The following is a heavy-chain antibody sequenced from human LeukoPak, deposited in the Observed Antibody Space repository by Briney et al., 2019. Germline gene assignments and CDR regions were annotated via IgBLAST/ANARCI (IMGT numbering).Heavy chain of an antibody. Sequence: PSETLSLTCTVSGDSMSSYFWTWVRQFPGKGLEWVGYIYQTTTTYIPSLKGRVTISADMSQNQLSLKVTSVTAADTAVYYCARNFPGRTEDVWGKGTTVIVSS. J-gene: IGHJ6*04. CDR2: IYQTTT. CDR3: ARNFPGRTEDV. V-gene: IGHV4-59*01. D-gene: IGHD1-14*01. CDR1: GDSMSSYF.